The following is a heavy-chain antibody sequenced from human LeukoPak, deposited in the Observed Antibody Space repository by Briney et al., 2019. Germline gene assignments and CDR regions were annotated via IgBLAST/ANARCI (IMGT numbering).Heavy chain of an antibody. D-gene: IGHD5-24*01. CDR2: IYHSGST. CDR3: ARSRDGYNFGY. CDR1: GYSISSGYY. J-gene: IGHJ4*02. Sequence: SETLSLTCAVSGYSISSGYYWGWIRQPPGKGLEWIGSIYHSGSTYYNPSLKSRVTISVDTSNNQFSLKLSSVTAADTAVYYCARSRDGYNFGYWGQGTLVTVSS. V-gene: IGHV4-38-2*01.